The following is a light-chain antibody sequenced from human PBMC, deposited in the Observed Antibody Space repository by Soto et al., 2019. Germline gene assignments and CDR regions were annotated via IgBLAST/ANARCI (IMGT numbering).Light chain of an antibody. V-gene: IGLV1-40*01. CDR3: QSYDSGHYVV. Sequence: QSVLTQPHSVSGAPGQRVTISCTGSSSNFGSDYGVHWYRQLPGTAPKLLIYGNNNRPSGVPDRFSGSKSGTSASLAITGLQAEDEADYYCQSYDSGHYVVFGGGTKLTVL. J-gene: IGLJ2*01. CDR1: SSNFGSDYG. CDR2: GNN.